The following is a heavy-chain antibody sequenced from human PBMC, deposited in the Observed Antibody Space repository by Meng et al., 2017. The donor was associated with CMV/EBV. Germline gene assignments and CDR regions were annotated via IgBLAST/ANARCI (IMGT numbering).Heavy chain of an antibody. D-gene: IGHD1-26*01. CDR1: GFTFSSYW. Sequence: SCAASGFTFSSYWMHWVRQAPGKGLVWVSRINSDGSSTSYADSVKGRFTISRDNAKNTLYLQMNSLRAEDTAVYYCARDRPWEPLDYWGQGTLVTVSS. CDR3: ARDRPWEPLDY. J-gene: IGHJ4*02. CDR2: INSDGSST. V-gene: IGHV3-74*01.